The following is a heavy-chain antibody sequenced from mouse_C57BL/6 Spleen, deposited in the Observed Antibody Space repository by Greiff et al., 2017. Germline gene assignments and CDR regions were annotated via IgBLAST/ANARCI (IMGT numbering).Heavy chain of an antibody. Sequence: QVQLKESGPELVKPGASVQLSCKASGYTFTSYDIHWVKQRPGQGLEWIGWLYPRDGSTKYNETFKGKATLTVDTSSSTAYMELLSLTSEDSAVYFCARGGYSLYAMDYWGQGTSVTVSS. CDR1: GYTFTSYD. V-gene: IGHV1-85*01. CDR3: ARGGYSLYAMDY. CDR2: LYPRDGST. D-gene: IGHD2-3*01. J-gene: IGHJ4*01.